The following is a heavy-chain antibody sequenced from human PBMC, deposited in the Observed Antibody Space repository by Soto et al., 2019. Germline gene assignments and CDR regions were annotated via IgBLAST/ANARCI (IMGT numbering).Heavy chain of an antibody. Sequence: TLSLTCTVSGGSISSGDYYWSWIRQPPGKGLEWIGYIYYSGSTYYNPSLKSRVTISVDTSKNQFSLKLSSVTAADTAVYYCARDAGWLQDGMDVWGQGTTVTVSS. CDR2: IYYSGST. CDR3: ARDAGWLQDGMDV. V-gene: IGHV4-30-4*01. D-gene: IGHD5-12*01. J-gene: IGHJ6*02. CDR1: GGSISSGDYY.